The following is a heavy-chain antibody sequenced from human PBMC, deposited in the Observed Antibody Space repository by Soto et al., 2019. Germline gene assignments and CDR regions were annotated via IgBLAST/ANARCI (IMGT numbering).Heavy chain of an antibody. CDR3: ARLHGYCISSSCHGHYAMDV. Sequence: QLQLQESGPGLVKPSETLSLTCTVSSAPVSSSTYTWGWIRQPPGMGLEWIGGIYYSGSTYYNPSLNVRDTVSIDASKNPFSLRVTSVTAADTAVYYCARLHGYCISSSCHGHYAMDVWGQGTTVTVSS. V-gene: IGHV4-39*01. J-gene: IGHJ6*02. D-gene: IGHD2-2*01. CDR2: IYYSGST. CDR1: SAPVSSSTYT.